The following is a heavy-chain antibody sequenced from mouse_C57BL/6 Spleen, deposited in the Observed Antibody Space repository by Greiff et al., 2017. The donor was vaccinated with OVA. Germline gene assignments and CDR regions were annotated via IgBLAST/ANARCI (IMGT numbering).Heavy chain of an antibody. Sequence: EVMLVESGGGLVQPGGSMKLSCVASGFTFSNYWVNWVRQSPEKGLEWVAQIRLKSDNYATNYAESVKGRFTISRDESKSSVYLQMNNLRSEDTGIYYCTGVDYWGQGTSLTVSS. V-gene: IGHV6-3*01. J-gene: IGHJ2*02. CDR2: IRLKSDNYAT. CDR3: TGVDY. CDR1: GFTFSNYW.